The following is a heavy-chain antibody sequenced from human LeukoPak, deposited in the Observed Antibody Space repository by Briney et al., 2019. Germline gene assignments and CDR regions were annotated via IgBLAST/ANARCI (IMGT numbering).Heavy chain of an antibody. Sequence: SETLSLTCTVSGGSISSYYWSWIRQPAGKRLEWIGRIYSSGNTNYNPSLKSRVTMSVDTSKNQFSLKLTSVTAADTAVYYCVVSFHGGYSLATWGQGTLVTVSS. D-gene: IGHD4-23*01. J-gene: IGHJ4*02. CDR3: VVSFHGGYSLAT. CDR1: GGSISSYY. CDR2: IYSSGNT. V-gene: IGHV4-4*07.